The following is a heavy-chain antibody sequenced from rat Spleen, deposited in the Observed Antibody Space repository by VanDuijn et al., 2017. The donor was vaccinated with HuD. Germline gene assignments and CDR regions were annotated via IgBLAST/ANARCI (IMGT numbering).Heavy chain of an antibody. V-gene: IGHV2-6*01. CDR1: GFSLNTYT. CDR3: VRERVPGFAFYFDY. Sequence: QVQLKESGPGLVQPSQTLSLTCTVSGFSLNTYTVSWVRQPPGKGLEWIAAISTGGNTYYNSGLKSRLGISRDTSKSQVFLKMNSLQTEDTAIYFCVRERVPGFAFYFDYWGQGVMVTVSS. D-gene: IGHD1-4*01. CDR2: ISTGGNT. J-gene: IGHJ2*01.